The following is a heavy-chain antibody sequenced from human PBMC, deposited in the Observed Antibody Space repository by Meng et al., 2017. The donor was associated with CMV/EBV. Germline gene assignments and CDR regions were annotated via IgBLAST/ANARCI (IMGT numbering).Heavy chain of an antibody. D-gene: IGHD2-2*01. CDR2: IYYSGST. V-gene: IGHV4-30-4*08. Sequence: HAQLQESGPGLVKPSQTLSLTRTGSGGSISSGDYYWSWIRQPPGKGLEWIGYIYYSGSTYYNPSLKSRVTISVDTSKNQFSLKLSSVTAADAAVYYCARVGRTSCYDYWGQGTLVTVSS. CDR3: ARVGRTSCYDY. CDR1: GGSISSGDYY. J-gene: IGHJ4*02.